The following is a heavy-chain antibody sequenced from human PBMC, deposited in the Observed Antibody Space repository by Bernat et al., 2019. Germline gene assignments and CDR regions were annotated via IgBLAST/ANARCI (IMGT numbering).Heavy chain of an antibody. CDR2: IKSKTDGGTT. CDR1: GFTFSNAW. CDR3: TTGLCSGGSCYSFYFDY. V-gene: IGHV3-15*01. D-gene: IGHD2-15*01. Sequence: EVQLVESGGGLVKPGGSLRLSCAASGFTFSNAWMSWVRQAPGKGLEWVGRIKSKTDGGTTDYAAPVKGRFTISRDDSKNTLYLQMNSLETEDTAVYYCTTGLCSGGSCYSFYFDYWGQGTLVTVSS. J-gene: IGHJ4*02.